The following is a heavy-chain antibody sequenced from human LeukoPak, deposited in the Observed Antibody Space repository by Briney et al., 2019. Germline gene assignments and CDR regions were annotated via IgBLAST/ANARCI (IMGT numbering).Heavy chain of an antibody. D-gene: IGHD6-13*01. V-gene: IGHV1-69*05. Sequence: GSSVKVSCKASGGTFSSYAISWVRQAPGQGLEWMGGIIPIFGTANYAQKFQGRVTITTDESTSTAYMELSSLRSEDTAVYYCARGPLAAATPHMDVWGKGTTVTVSS. CDR3: ARGPLAAATPHMDV. J-gene: IGHJ6*03. CDR1: GGTFSSYA. CDR2: IIPIFGTA.